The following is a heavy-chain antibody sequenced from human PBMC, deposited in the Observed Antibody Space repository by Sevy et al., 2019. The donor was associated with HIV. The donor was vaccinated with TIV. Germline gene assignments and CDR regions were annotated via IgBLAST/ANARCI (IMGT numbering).Heavy chain of an antibody. D-gene: IGHD4-17*01. CDR3: ARDPHHYGDYIDY. CDR1: GITFSSYS. J-gene: IGHJ4*02. V-gene: IGHV3-21*01. CDR2: ISRNSDYK. Sequence: GGSLRLSCAASGITFSSYSMNWVRQAPGKGLEWVSSISRNSDYKYYEDSVKGRFTISRDNAKNSLYLQMNSLRAEDTAVYYCARDPHHYGDYIDYWGQGTLVTVSS.